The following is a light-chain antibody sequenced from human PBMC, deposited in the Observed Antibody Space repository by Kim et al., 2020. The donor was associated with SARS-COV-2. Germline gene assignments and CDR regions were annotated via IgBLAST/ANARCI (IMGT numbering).Light chain of an antibody. CDR1: QGINNY. CDR2: AAS. J-gene: IGKJ1*01. Sequence: DRVTITCRASQGINNYLAWYQQKPGKVPKLLIYAASTLQSGVPSMFSGSGSGTDFTLTISSLQPEDVAAYYCQQYDSAPRTFGQGTKVDIK. CDR3: QQYDSAPRT. V-gene: IGKV1-27*01.